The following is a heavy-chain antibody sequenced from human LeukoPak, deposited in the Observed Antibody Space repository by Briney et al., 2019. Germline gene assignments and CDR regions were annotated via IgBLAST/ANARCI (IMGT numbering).Heavy chain of an antibody. CDR1: GGALSDYT. Sequence: VASVKLSCKASGGALSDYTISWVRQAPGQGLEWMGAVLPMLGTAKYTPSLQGRVTITTDDSSSTVYMELSSLRFEDTASYFCARDGLLTRTGMDVWGEGTTVTVSS. CDR3: ARDGLLTRTGMDV. CDR2: VLPMLGTA. V-gene: IGHV1-69*16. J-gene: IGHJ6*03. D-gene: IGHD3/OR15-3a*01.